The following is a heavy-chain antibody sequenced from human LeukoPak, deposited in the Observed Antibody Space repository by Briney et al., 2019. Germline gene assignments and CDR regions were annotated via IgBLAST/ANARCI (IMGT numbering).Heavy chain of an antibody. Sequence: GASVNVSCKASGYTFTSYGISWVRQAPGQGLEWMGWISAYNGNTNYAQKLQGRVTMTTDTSTSTAYMELRSLRSDDTAVYYCARDRGKGNSGGKYDYWGQGTLVTVSS. D-gene: IGHD2-15*01. CDR3: ARDRGKGNSGGKYDY. CDR2: ISAYNGNT. J-gene: IGHJ4*02. CDR1: GYTFTSYG. V-gene: IGHV1-18*01.